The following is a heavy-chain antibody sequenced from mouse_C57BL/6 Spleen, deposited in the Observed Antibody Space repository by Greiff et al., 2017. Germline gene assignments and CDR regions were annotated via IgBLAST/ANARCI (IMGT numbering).Heavy chain of an antibody. CDR1: GYTFTSYW. V-gene: IGHV1-69*01. CDR3: ARDGDY. J-gene: IGHJ2*01. D-gene: IGHD2-3*01. CDR2: IDPSDSYT. Sequence: VQLQQPGAELVMPGASVKLSCKASGYTFTSYWMHWVKQRPGQGLEWIGEIDPSDSYTNYNQKFKGKSTLTVDKSSSTAYMQLSSLTSEDSAVYYCARDGDYWGQGTTLTVSS.